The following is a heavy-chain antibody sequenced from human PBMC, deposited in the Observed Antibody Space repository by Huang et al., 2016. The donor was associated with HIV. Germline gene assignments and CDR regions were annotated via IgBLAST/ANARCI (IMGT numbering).Heavy chain of an antibody. CDR2: IIHIFGTT. CDR3: ARESNIVVVPHTIKFFDY. D-gene: IGHD2-2*01. V-gene: IGHV1-69*01. CDR1: GGSLSNHV. J-gene: IGHJ4*02. Sequence: QVQLVQSGAEVKKPGSSVKVSCKASGGSLSNHVFSWVRQGPGQGLEWMGGIIHIFGTTNDAQKFQGRVTITADESTGTAYLELSSLRSEDTAVYFCARESNIVVVPHTIKFFDYWGQGTLVTVSS.